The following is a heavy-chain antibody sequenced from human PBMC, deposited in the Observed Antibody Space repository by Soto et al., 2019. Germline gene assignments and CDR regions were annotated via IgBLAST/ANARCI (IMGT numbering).Heavy chain of an antibody. CDR1: GFTFSSYS. Sequence: PGGSLRVSCAASGFTFSSYSMNWGRQAPGKGLEWVSSISSSSSYIYYADSVKGRFTISRDNAKNSLYLQMNSLRDEDTAVYYCARYGSGSYLRDPFDYWGQGTLVTVSS. V-gene: IGHV3-21*01. J-gene: IGHJ4*02. CDR2: ISSSSSYI. CDR3: ARYGSGSYLRDPFDY. D-gene: IGHD3-10*01.